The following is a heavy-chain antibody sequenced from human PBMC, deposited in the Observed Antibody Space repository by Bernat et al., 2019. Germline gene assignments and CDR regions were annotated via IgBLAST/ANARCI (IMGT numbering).Heavy chain of an antibody. CDR2: INPNRGGT. CDR1: GYTFTGYY. D-gene: IGHD6-6*01. Sequence: QVQLVQSGAEVKKPGASVKVSCKASGYTFTGYYMHWVRQAPGQGLEWMGWINPNRGGTNYEQRCQGRLTMTRDTSISTAYMELGRLGSDDTAVYYCARDRFLDSSSWFDPWGQGTLVTVSS. CDR3: ARDRFLDSSSWFDP. V-gene: IGHV1-2*02. J-gene: IGHJ5*02.